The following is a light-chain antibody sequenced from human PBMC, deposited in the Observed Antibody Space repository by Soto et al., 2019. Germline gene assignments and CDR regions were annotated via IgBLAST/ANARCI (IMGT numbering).Light chain of an antibody. J-gene: IGKJ1*01. CDR2: GAS. Sequence: EIVMTQSPGTLSLSPGERATLSCRISQSVSSSYLAWYQQKPGQTPRLLIYGASSRATGIPDRFSGSGSGTDFTLTITRLEPEDFAVYYCQQYSNSLSTFGQGTKVDI. V-gene: IGKV3-20*01. CDR3: QQYSNSLST. CDR1: QSVSSSY.